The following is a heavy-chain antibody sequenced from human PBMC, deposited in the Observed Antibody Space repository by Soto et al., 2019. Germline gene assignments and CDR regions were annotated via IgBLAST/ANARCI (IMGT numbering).Heavy chain of an antibody. CDR3: ARENFGPYYYYYGMDV. CDR1: GFSLSTSGMC. D-gene: IGHD3-3*01. J-gene: IGHJ6*02. Sequence: SGPTLVNPTQTLTLTCTFSGFSLSTSGMCVSWIRQPPGKALEWLALIDWDDDKYYSTSLKTRLTISKDTSKNQVVLTMTNMDPVDTATYYCARENFGPYYYYYGMDVWGQGTTVTVSS. V-gene: IGHV2-70*01. CDR2: IDWDDDK.